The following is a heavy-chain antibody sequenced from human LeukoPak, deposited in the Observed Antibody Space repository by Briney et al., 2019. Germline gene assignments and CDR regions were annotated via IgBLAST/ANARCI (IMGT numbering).Heavy chain of an antibody. CDR1: GYTFTSYD. J-gene: IGHJ4*02. CDR3: ARGLVARKSVLLHYY. V-gene: IGHV1-8*01. CDR2: MNPNSGNT. D-gene: IGHD3-10*01. Sequence: GASVNVSCKASGYTFTSYDINWVRQATGQGLEWMGWMNPNSGNTGYAQKFQGRVTMTRNTSISTAYMELSSLRSEDTAVYYCARGLVARKSVLLHYYWGQGTLVTVSS.